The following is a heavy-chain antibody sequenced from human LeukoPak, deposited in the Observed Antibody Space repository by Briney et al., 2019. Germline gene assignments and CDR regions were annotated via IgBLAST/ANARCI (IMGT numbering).Heavy chain of an antibody. CDR3: VSFYETY. J-gene: IGHJ4*02. D-gene: IGHD2/OR15-2a*01. V-gene: IGHV3-74*01. CDR2: INCDGSWT. CDR1: GDYC. Sequence: GGALRLSCAASGDYCIHWVRQAPGKGLVWVSHINCDGSWTSYADSVKGRFTISKDNAKNTVYLQMNSLRAEDTAVYYCVSFYETYWGRGTLVTVSS.